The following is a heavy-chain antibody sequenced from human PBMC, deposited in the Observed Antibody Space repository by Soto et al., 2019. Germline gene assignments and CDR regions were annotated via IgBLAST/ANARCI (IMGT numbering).Heavy chain of an antibody. CDR2: IYYSGST. Sequence: QVQLQESGPGLVKPSQTLSLTCTVSGGSISSGDYYWSWIRQPPGKGLEWIGYIYYSGSTYYNPSLKSGVTITVDTSKNQCALKLSSVTAADTAVYYCARLVGNYYDSSGYYADGGQGTLVTVSS. J-gene: IGHJ4*02. CDR1: GGSISSGDYY. V-gene: IGHV4-30-4*01. D-gene: IGHD3-22*01. CDR3: ARLVGNYYDSSGYYAD.